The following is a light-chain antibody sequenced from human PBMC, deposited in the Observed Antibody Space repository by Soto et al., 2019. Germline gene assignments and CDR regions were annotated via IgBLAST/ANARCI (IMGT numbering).Light chain of an antibody. CDR2: TVS. J-gene: IGKJ1*01. V-gene: IGKV2-24*01. CDR3: MQTAQFPRT. Sequence: EIVMTQTPLSSPVTLGQPASISCSSSQSIVDSAGNTHLSWLQQRPGQPPRLLIFTVSNRFSVVPDRFSGSGAGTDFTLQISSVEPEDVGLYYCMQTAQFPRTFGQGTKVEIK. CDR1: QSIVDSAGNTH.